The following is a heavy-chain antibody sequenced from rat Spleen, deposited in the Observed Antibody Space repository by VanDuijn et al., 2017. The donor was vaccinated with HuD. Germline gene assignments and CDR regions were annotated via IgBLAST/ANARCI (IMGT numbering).Heavy chain of an antibody. Sequence: EVQLVESGGGLVQPGRSLKLSCAVSGFTFSDYAMAWVRQAPKKGLEWVATISHDGGTAYYPDSVRGRFTISRDNAKSTLYLHMNSLRSDDTATYYCTRDLDYYDGSYYSNWFAYWGQGTLVTVSS. CDR2: ISHDGGTA. V-gene: IGHV5-7*01. CDR3: TRDLDYYDGSYYSNWFAY. CDR1: GFTFSDYA. J-gene: IGHJ3*01. D-gene: IGHD1-12*02.